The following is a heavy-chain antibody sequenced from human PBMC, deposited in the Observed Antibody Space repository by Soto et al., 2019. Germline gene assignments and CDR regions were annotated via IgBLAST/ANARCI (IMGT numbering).Heavy chain of an antibody. CDR2: IYRDDST. CDR3: ASGHGDSWPLH. CDR1: GISVRNDY. J-gene: IGHJ4*02. D-gene: IGHD6-13*01. V-gene: IGHV3-66*01. Sequence: EVRLVESGGDLVQPGGSLRLSCEASGISVRNDYMTWVRQAPGRGLEWVSVIYRDDSTYYADSVKGRFTISRDKSKNTIYLQMNGLRAEDSAVYYCASGHGDSWPLHWGQGTLVIVSS.